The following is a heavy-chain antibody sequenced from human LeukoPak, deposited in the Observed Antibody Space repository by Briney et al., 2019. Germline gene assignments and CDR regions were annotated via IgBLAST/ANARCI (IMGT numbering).Heavy chain of an antibody. D-gene: IGHD6-13*01. CDR3: ARGGESSSWYSAGWFDP. V-gene: IGHV3-74*01. CDR2: INSDGSST. CDR1: GFTFSSYW. J-gene: IGHJ5*02. Sequence: GGSLRLSCAASGFTFSSYWMHWVRQAPGKGLVWVSRINSDGSSTIYADSVKGRFTISRDNAKNTLYLQMNSLRAEDTAVYYCARGGESSSWYSAGWFDPWGQGTLVTVSS.